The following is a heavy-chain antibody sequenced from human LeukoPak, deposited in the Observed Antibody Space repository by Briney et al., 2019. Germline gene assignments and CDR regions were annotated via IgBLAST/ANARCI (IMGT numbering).Heavy chain of an antibody. Sequence: SVKVSCKASGGTFSSYAISWVRQAPGQGLEWMGGIIPIFGTANYAQKFQGRVTITADESTSTAYMELSSLRSEDTAVYYCARGGQQLVLYNWFDPWGQGTLVTVSS. CDR2: IIPIFGTA. CDR1: GGTFSSYA. V-gene: IGHV1-69*13. CDR3: ARGGQQLVLYNWFDP. D-gene: IGHD6-13*01. J-gene: IGHJ5*02.